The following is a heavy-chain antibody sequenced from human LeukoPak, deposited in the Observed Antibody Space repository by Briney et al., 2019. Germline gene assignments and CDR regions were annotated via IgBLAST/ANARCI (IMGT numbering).Heavy chain of an antibody. Sequence: GESLKISCKGSGYSFTSYWISWVRQMPGKGLEWMGRIDPSDSYTNHSPSFQGQVAISADKSISTAYLQWSSLKASDTAMYYCARLPVVVTAYYFDYWGQGTLVTVSS. CDR3: ARLPVVVTAYYFDY. CDR1: GYSFTSYW. D-gene: IGHD2-21*02. V-gene: IGHV5-10-1*04. CDR2: IDPSDSYT. J-gene: IGHJ4*02.